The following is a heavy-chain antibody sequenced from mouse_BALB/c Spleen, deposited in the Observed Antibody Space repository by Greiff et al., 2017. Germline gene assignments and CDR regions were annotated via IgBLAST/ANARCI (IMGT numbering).Heavy chain of an antibody. CDR3: AREYYGSSYGYFDV. V-gene: IGHV1-80*01. CDR1: GYAFSSYW. D-gene: IGHD1-1*01. J-gene: IGHJ1*01. Sequence: VQLQQSGAELVRPGSSVKISCKASGYAFSSYWMNWVKQRPGQGLEWIGQIYPGDGDTNYNGKFKGKATLTADKSSSTAYMQLSSLTSEDSAVYFCAREYYGSSYGYFDVWGAGTTVTVSS. CDR2: IYPGDGDT.